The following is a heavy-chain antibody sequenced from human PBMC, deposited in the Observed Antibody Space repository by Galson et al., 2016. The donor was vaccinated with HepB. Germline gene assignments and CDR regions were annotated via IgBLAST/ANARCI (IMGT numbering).Heavy chain of an antibody. Sequence: SVKVSCKASGGTFSSYSLNWVRQVPGQGLEYMGGILPLFGTPNYAQKFQGRVTITADKSTSTAYLEVSGLTPADTAVYYCAAGEVTAPFYFDSWGQGTLVAVSS. CDR1: GGTFSSYS. V-gene: IGHV1-69*06. CDR3: AAGEVTAPFYFDS. J-gene: IGHJ4*02. CDR2: ILPLFGTP. D-gene: IGHD2-21*02.